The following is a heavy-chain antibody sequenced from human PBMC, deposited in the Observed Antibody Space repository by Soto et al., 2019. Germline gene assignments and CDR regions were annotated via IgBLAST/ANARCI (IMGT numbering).Heavy chain of an antibody. CDR2: IYYSGST. CDR1: GGSISSGDYY. D-gene: IGHD4-17*01. V-gene: IGHV4-30-4*01. Sequence: LSLTCTVSGGSISSGDYYWSWIRQPPGKGLEWIGYIYYSGSTYYNPSLKSRVTISVDTSKNQFSLKLSSVTAADAAVYYCASWSSNDYGDYGGMDVWGQGTTVTVSS. J-gene: IGHJ6*02. CDR3: ASWSSNDYGDYGGMDV.